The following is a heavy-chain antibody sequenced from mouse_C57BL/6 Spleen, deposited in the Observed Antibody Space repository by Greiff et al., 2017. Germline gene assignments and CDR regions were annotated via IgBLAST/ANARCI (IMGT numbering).Heavy chain of an antibody. CDR3: ARPLAYYSNYEGFAY. Sequence: QVQLQQSDAELVKPGASVKISCKVSGYTFTDHTIHWMKQRPEQGLEWIGYIYPRDGSTKYNEKFKGKATLTADKSSSTAYMQFNSLTSEDSAVYFCARPLAYYSNYEGFAYWGQGTLVTVSA. J-gene: IGHJ3*01. D-gene: IGHD2-5*01. CDR1: GYTFTDHT. CDR2: IYPRDGST. V-gene: IGHV1-78*01.